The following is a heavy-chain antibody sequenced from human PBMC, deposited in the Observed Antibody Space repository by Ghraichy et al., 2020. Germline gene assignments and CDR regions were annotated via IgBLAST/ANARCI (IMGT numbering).Heavy chain of an antibody. V-gene: IGHV1-69*13. J-gene: IGHJ5*02. Sequence: SVKVSCKASGGTFSSYAISWVRQAPGQGLEWMGGIIPIFGTANYAQKFQGRVTITADESTSTAYMELSSLRSEDTAVYYCASLTYGSGSYYNFNWFDPWGQGTLVTVSS. CDR1: GGTFSSYA. D-gene: IGHD3-10*01. CDR2: IIPIFGTA. CDR3: ASLTYGSGSYYNFNWFDP.